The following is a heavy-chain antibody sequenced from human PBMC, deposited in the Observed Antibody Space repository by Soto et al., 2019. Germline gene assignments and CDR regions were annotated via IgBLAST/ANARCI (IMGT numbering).Heavy chain of an antibody. CDR2: IYPGDSDT. J-gene: IGHJ6*02. D-gene: IGHD2-8*01. CDR1: GDRFSSYW. V-gene: IGHV5-51*01. CDR3: ARQGSNGAYYYYGMDV. Sequence: GVPLRISCKVAGDRFSSYWIAWVRQMTGKGLEWMGIIYPGDSDTRYSPSFQGQVTFSVDKSNNTAYLQWSSLKASDTAMYYCARQGSNGAYYYYGMDVWGQGTAVTSP.